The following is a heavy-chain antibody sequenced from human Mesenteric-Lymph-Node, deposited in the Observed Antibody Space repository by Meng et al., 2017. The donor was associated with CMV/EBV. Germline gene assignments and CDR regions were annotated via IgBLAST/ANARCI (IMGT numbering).Heavy chain of an antibody. Sequence: CKGSGYSFPNDWIDWVRQMPGKGLEWMGIIYPGDSDTRYSPSFQGQVTISADKSISTTYLQWNSLKASDTAMYYCARYGVTVTTGGDYWGQGTLVTVSS. CDR1: GYSFPNDW. J-gene: IGHJ4*02. V-gene: IGHV5-51*01. D-gene: IGHD4-17*01. CDR2: IYPGDSDT. CDR3: ARYGVTVTTGGDY.